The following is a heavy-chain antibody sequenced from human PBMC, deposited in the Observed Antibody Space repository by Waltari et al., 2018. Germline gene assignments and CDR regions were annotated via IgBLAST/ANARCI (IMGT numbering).Heavy chain of an antibody. CDR2: INHSGST. CDR3: ARVPRIAAAEPLDY. Sequence: QVQLQQWGAGLLKPSETLSLTCAVYGGSFSGYYWSWIRQPPGKGLEWIGEINHSGSTNYNPSLKSRVTISVDTSKNQFSLKLSSVTAADTAVYYCARVPRIAAAEPLDYWGQGTLVTVSS. D-gene: IGHD6-13*01. V-gene: IGHV4-34*01. J-gene: IGHJ4*02. CDR1: GGSFSGYY.